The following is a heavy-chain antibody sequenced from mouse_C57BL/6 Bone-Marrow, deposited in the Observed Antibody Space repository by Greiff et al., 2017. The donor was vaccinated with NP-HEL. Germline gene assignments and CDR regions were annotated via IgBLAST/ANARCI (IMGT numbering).Heavy chain of an antibody. J-gene: IGHJ3*01. CDR1: GYTFTSYW. Sequence: VQLQQSGTVLARPGASVKMSCKTSGYTFTSYWMHWVKQRPGQGLEWIGAIYPGSSDTSYNQKFKGKAKLTAVTSASTAYMELSSLTNEDSAVYYCTRYYGSSYSAWFAYWGQGTLVTVSA. V-gene: IGHV1-5*01. D-gene: IGHD1-1*01. CDR2: IYPGSSDT. CDR3: TRYYGSSYSAWFAY.